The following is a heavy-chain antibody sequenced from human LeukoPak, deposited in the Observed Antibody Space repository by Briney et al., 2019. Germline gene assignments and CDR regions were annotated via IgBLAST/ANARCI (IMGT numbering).Heavy chain of an antibody. CDR1: GFTFSDYY. CDR3: ARDSPPSHAGHNWFDP. J-gene: IGHJ5*02. V-gene: IGHV3-11*01. CDR2: ISSSGSTI. Sequence: GGSLRLSCAASGFTFSDYYMSWIRQAPGKGLEWVSYISSSGSTIYYADSVKGRFTISRDNAKNSLYLQMNSLRAEDTAVYYCARDSPPSHAGHNWFDPWGQGTLVTVSS. D-gene: IGHD2-8*01.